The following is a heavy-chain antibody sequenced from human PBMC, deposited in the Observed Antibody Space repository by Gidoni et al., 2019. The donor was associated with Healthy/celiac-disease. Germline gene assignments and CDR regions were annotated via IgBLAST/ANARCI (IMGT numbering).Heavy chain of an antibody. V-gene: IGHV3-66*01. CDR1: GFTVISNY. CDR2: IYSGGST. D-gene: IGHD4-17*01. J-gene: IGHJ5*02. Sequence: LRLSCAASGFTVISNYMSWVRQAPGKGLEWVSVIYSGGSTYYADSVKGRFTISRDNPKTTLYVQMNSQRAEDTAVYYCARDPRYSDYVGMFDPWGQGTLVTVSS. CDR3: ARDPRYSDYVGMFDP.